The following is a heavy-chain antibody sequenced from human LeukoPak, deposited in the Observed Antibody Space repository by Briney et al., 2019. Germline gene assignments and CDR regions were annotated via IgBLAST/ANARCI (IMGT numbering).Heavy chain of an antibody. CDR2: INHSGST. V-gene: IGHV4-34*01. CDR1: GGSFSGYY. CDR3: ARGSIAVAAHDY. Sequence: PSETLSLTCAVYGGSFSGYYWSWIRQPPGKGLEWIGEINHSGSTNYNPPLKSRVTISVDTSKNQFSLKLSSVTAADTAVYYCARGSIAVAAHDYWGQGTLVTVSS. D-gene: IGHD6-19*01. J-gene: IGHJ4*02.